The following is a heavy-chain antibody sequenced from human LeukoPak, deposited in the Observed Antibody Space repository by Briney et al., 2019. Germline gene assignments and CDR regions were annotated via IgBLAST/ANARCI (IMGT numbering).Heavy chain of an antibody. J-gene: IGHJ4*02. D-gene: IGHD2-2*01. Sequence: GGSLRLSCAASGFTFSSYAMSWVRQAPGKGLEWVSAISGSGGSTYYADSVKGRFTISRDNSKNTLYLQMNSLRAEDTAVYYYAKEPRDIVVVPAARGAFDYWGQGTLVTVSS. CDR3: AKEPRDIVVVPAARGAFDY. V-gene: IGHV3-23*01. CDR2: ISGSGGST. CDR1: GFTFSSYA.